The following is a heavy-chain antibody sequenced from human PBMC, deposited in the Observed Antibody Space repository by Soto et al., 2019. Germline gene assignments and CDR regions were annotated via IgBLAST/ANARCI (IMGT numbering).Heavy chain of an antibody. Sequence: QLQLQESGPGLVKPSETRSLTCTVSVGSISSSSYYWGGFRQPPGKGLEWIGSIYYSGSTYSNPSLKSRVTISVDTSKNQFSLKLSSVTAADTAVYYCARRIVVVPAASFDPWGQGTLVTVSS. D-gene: IGHD2-2*01. J-gene: IGHJ5*02. CDR2: IYYSGST. V-gene: IGHV4-39*01. CDR1: VGSISSSSYY. CDR3: ARRIVVVPAASFDP.